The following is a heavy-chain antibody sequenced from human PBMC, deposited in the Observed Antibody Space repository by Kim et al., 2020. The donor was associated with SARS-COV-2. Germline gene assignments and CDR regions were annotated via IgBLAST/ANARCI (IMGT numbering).Heavy chain of an antibody. J-gene: IGHJ5*02. CDR3: ANEVYCITSRCFDS. CDR1: GFTFSSYA. Sequence: GGSLRLSCAASGFTFSSYAMSWVRQAPGKGLEWVSGISGSGGSTYYAESVKGRFTISRDNSQNTLYLQVNSLRVEDTAIYSCANEVYCITSRCFDSWGQG. V-gene: IGHV3-23*01. CDR2: ISGSGGST. D-gene: IGHD2-15*01.